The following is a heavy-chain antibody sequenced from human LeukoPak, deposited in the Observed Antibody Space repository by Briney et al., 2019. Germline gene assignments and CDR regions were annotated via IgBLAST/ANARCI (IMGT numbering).Heavy chain of an antibody. Sequence: KSSETLSLTCAVYGGSFSGYYWSWIRQPPGKGLEWIGEINHSGSTNYNPSLKSRVTISVDTSKNQFSLKLSSVTAADTAVYYCARGGLNSDFWSRNWFDPWGQGTLVTASS. V-gene: IGHV4-34*01. D-gene: IGHD3-3*01. J-gene: IGHJ5*02. CDR3: ARGGLNSDFWSRNWFDP. CDR2: INHSGST. CDR1: GGSFSGYY.